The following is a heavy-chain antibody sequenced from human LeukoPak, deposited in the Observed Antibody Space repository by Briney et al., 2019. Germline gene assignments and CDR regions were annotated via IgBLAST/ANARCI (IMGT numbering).Heavy chain of an antibody. CDR3: ARDSNDSSIPCFDY. CDR1: GGSIRNYY. V-gene: IGHV4-59*01. Sequence: PSETLSLTCTVSGGSIRNYYWSWIRQPPGKGLEWIGYIYYSGSTNYKSSLKSRLTISVDTSKNQISLKLSSVTAADTAVYYCARDSNDSSIPCFDYWGQGSLVTVSS. J-gene: IGHJ4*02. D-gene: IGHD3-22*01. CDR2: IYYSGST.